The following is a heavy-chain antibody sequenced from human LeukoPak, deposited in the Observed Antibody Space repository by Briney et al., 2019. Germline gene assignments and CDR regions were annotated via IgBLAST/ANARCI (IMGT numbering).Heavy chain of an antibody. Sequence: GGSLRLSCAASGITFGTYAMNWVRQAPGKGLEWASTVSGSGVATYFADSVKGRFTISRDNSKNTVFLEMNNLRAEDAAVYYCATSSDWPYYFHYWGQGTLVTVSS. D-gene: IGHD2-21*01. CDR2: VSGSGVAT. V-gene: IGHV3-23*01. CDR3: ATSSDWPYYFHY. CDR1: GITFGTYA. J-gene: IGHJ4*02.